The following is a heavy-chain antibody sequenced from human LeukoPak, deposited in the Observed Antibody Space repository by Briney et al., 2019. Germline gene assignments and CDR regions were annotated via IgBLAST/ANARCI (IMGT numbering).Heavy chain of an antibody. Sequence: GGSLRLSCAASGFTFSSYEMNWVRQAPGKGLEWVSYISSSGSTIYYADSVKGRFTISRDNSKNTLYLQMNSLRAEDTAVYYCARVHITMVRGVIQYYYYYYMDVWGKGTTVTISS. CDR3: ARVHITMVRGVIQYYYYYYMDV. CDR2: ISSSGSTI. CDR1: GFTFSSYE. J-gene: IGHJ6*03. V-gene: IGHV3-48*03. D-gene: IGHD3-10*01.